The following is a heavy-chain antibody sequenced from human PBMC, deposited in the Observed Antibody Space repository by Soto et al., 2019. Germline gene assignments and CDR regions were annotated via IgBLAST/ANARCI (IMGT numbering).Heavy chain of an antibody. D-gene: IGHD3-22*01. CDR2: ILNDGSEQ. CDR3: VRDDDYEPNALDM. V-gene: IGHV3-33*01. Sequence: QMQLVESGGGVVQPGRSLRLSCAASGFIFSNYGMHWVRQAPGKGLEWVSLILNDGSEQFYRDSVKGRFTISRDNSRNTLVLEMNSLRDDDTALYYCVRDDDYEPNALDMWGPGTMVIVSS. J-gene: IGHJ3*02. CDR1: GFIFSNYG.